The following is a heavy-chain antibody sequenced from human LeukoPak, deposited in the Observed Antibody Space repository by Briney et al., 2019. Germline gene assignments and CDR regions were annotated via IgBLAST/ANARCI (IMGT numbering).Heavy chain of an antibody. CDR1: GFTFSDHY. D-gene: IGHD3-16*01. J-gene: IGHJ3*02. CDR3: ARVGIMITFGGVQDAFDI. CDR2: TRNKANSYTT. Sequence: PGGSLRLSCAASGFTFSDHYMDWVRQAPGKGLEWVGRTRNKANSYTTEYAASVKGRFTISRDDSKNSLYLQMNSLKTEDTAVYYCARVGIMITFGGVQDAFDIWGQGTMVTVSS. V-gene: IGHV3-72*01.